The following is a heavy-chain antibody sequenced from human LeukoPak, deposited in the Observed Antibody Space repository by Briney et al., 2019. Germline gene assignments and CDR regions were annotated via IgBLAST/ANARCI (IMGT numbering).Heavy chain of an antibody. V-gene: IGHV4-59*08. Sequence: ASETLSPTCTVSGGSISSYYWSWIRQPPGKGLEWIGYIYYSRSTYYNPSLKSRVTISVDTSKNQFSLKLSSVTAADTAVYYCARQLWNYFDYWGQGTLVTVSS. CDR3: ARQLWNYFDY. CDR2: IYYSRST. CDR1: GGSISSYY. D-gene: IGHD5-18*01. J-gene: IGHJ4*02.